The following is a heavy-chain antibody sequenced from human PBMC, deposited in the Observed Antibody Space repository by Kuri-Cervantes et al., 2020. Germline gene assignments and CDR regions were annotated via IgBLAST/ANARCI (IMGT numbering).Heavy chain of an antibody. D-gene: IGHD3-22*01. CDR3: ARATYYDRSGYYYFDY. CDR2: IYYSGST. Sequence: ESLKISCTVSGGSISSYYWSWIRQPPGKGLEWIGYIYYSGSTNYNPSLESRITISVDTSKNQFSLKLSSVTAADTAVYYCARATYYDRSGYYYFDYWGQGTLVTVSS. V-gene: IGHV4-59*01. CDR1: GGSISSYY. J-gene: IGHJ4*02.